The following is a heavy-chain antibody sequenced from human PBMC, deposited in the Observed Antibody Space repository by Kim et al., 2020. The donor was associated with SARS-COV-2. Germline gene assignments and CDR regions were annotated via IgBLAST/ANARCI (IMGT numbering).Heavy chain of an antibody. V-gene: IGHV1-69*13. J-gene: IGHJ4*01. CDR2: IIPIFGSA. CDR1: GGTSNDYS. CDR3: ARAYCSNACCSTKYLFDY. D-gene: IGHD2-15*01. Sequence: SVKVSCKSSGGTSNDYSISWVRQAPGQGLEWMGGIIPIFGSANYAQKFHGRVTIAADESASTAYMELTNLRYEDTAVYYCARAYCSNACCSTKYLFDYW.